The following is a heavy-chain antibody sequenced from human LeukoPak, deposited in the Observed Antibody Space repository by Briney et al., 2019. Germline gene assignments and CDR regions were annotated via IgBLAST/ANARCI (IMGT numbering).Heavy chain of an antibody. J-gene: IGHJ4*02. V-gene: IGHV3-64*01. D-gene: IGHD3-10*01. CDR3: ARGLRYYGSGIDY. Sequence: GGSLRLSCAASGFTFSEYSMHWVREAPGKGLEYVSAISTKGGSTYYANSVKGRFTISRDDPKNRLDLQMGSLRSEDMAVYYCARGLRYYGSGIDYWGQGTLVTPSA. CDR2: ISTKGGST. CDR1: GFTFSEYS.